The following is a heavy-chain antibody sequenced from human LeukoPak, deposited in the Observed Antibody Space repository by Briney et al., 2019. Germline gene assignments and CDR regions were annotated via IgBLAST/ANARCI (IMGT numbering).Heavy chain of an antibody. CDR2: IYYSGST. D-gene: IGHD1-7*01. CDR3: ATSITVTTYAFDI. Sequence: SETLSLTCTVSGGSISSYYWSWIRQPPGKGLEWIGYIYYSGSTNYNPSLKSRVTISLDTSKNQFSLKLSSVTAADTAVYYCATSITVTTYAFDIWGQGTMVTVSS. J-gene: IGHJ3*02. CDR1: GGSISSYY. V-gene: IGHV4-59*01.